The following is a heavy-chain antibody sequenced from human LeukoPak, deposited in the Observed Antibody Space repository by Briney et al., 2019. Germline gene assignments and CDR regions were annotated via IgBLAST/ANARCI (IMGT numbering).Heavy chain of an antibody. Sequence: GASVKLCCKASGSTVAGYGISWMRQAPGQGLEWVGWTSPYNGSTDYAQKLHGRVSMTTDTSTTKDYMDLTRLTSAQPAVYYCAIGRENWFAASGQGSLVTVSS. CDR1: GSTVAGYG. V-gene: IGHV1-18*01. CDR3: AIGRENWFAA. J-gene: IGHJ5*02. CDR2: TSPYNGST.